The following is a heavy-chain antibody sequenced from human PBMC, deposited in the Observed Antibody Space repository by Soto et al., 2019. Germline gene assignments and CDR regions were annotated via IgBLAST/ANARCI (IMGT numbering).Heavy chain of an antibody. CDR2: INAGNGNT. J-gene: IGHJ4*02. CDR1: RFSLTSYA. CDR3: ARDEHDYYDSSGRFDY. V-gene: IGHV1-3*01. D-gene: IGHD3-22*01. Sequence: GAPAKPCSKDCRFSLTSYAMHWARQDPGQRLEWMGWINAGNGNTKYSQKFQGRVTITRDTSASTAYMELSSLRSEDTAVYYCARDEHDYYDSSGRFDYWGQGTLVTVS.